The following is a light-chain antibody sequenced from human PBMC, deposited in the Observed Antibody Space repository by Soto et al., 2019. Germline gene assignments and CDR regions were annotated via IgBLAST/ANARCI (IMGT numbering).Light chain of an antibody. Sequence: EIVMTQSPATLSVSPGERATLSCRASQSVSGNLAWYQQKPGQAPRLLIYGASTRATAIQARFSGSGSGTEFTLTISSLQSEEFAVYYCQQYNNWPPTCGQGTKVEIK. J-gene: IGKJ1*01. CDR2: GAS. CDR1: QSVSGN. V-gene: IGKV3D-15*01. CDR3: QQYNNWPPT.